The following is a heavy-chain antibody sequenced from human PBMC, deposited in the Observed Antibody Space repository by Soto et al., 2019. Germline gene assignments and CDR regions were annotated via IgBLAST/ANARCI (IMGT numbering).Heavy chain of an antibody. Sequence: SQTLSLTCAISGGSVSSSSAAWNWIRQSPSRGLEWLGRTYYRSKWYYEYAVSVRGRITINPDTSKNKLYLQMNSLRAEDTAVYYCAKDLYYDISGRDYWGQGTVVTVSS. CDR1: GGSVSSSSAA. D-gene: IGHD3-9*01. J-gene: IGHJ4*02. CDR2: TYYRSKWYY. CDR3: AKDLYYDISGRDY. V-gene: IGHV6-1*01.